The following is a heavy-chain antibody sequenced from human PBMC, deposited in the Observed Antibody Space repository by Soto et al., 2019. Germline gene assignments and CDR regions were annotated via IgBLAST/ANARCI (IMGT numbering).Heavy chain of an antibody. D-gene: IGHD3-22*01. V-gene: IGHV1-18*01. CDR3: ARRYYYDSSGYDLGGMDV. CDR1: GYTFTSYG. J-gene: IGHJ6*02. Sequence: ASVKVSCKASGYTFTSYGISWVRQAPGQGLEWMGWISAYNGNTNYAQKLQGRVTMTTDTSTSTAYMELRSLRSDDTAVYYCARRYYYDSSGYDLGGMDVWGQGTTVTVSS. CDR2: ISAYNGNT.